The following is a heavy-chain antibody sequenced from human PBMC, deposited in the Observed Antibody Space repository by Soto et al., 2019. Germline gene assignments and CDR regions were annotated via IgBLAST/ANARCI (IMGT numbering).Heavy chain of an antibody. J-gene: IGHJ4*02. D-gene: IGHD3-3*01. CDR2: ISHDGNIK. CDR1: GFSFSSYA. Sequence: QVQLVESGGGVVQPGRSLRLSCAASGFSFSSYAMHWVRQAPGKGLEWVAIISHDGNIKRYADFVEGRFIVFRDNSNNNLLLQMDSLKTDDTAVYYCAKELAYGDFWRGIEYWGQGTLVTVAS. CDR3: AKELAYGDFWRGIEY. V-gene: IGHV3-30*18.